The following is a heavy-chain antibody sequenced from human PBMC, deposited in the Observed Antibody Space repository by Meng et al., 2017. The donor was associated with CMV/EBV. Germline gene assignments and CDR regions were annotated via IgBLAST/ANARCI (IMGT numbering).Heavy chain of an antibody. V-gene: IGHV1-18*01. Sequence: QGQLVQSGAEVNKPGASVKVSCKASGYTFSSYGISWVRQAPGQGLEWMGWISGYNGQTKYAQKFQGRVTMTTDTPTSTAYMELRSLRSDDTAVYYCARAPIFSGGDCSHWGQGTLVTVSS. CDR1: GYTFSSYG. J-gene: IGHJ4*02. CDR2: ISGYNGQT. D-gene: IGHD2-21*02. CDR3: ARAPIFSGGDCSH.